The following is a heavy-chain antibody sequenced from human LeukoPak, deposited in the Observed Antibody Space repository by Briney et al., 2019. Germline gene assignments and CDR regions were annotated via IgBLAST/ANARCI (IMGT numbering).Heavy chain of an antibody. Sequence: GGSLRLSCAASGFTVSSNYMSWVRQAPGKGLEWVSVIYSGGSTYYADSVKGRFTISRDNSKNTLYLQMNSLRAEDTAVYYCARGGRYGDYVVGFDYWGQGTLVTVSS. J-gene: IGHJ4*02. CDR1: GFTVSSNY. CDR3: ARGGRYGDYVVGFDY. V-gene: IGHV3-53*01. CDR2: IYSGGST. D-gene: IGHD4-17*01.